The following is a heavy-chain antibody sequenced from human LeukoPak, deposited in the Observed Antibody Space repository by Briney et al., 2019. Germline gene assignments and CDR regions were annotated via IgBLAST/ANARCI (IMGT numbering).Heavy chain of an antibody. CDR2: ISYDGNNK. J-gene: IGHJ4*02. CDR3: ARDASIVGAGFQF. D-gene: IGHD1-26*01. CDR1: GFTFVSYA. Sequence: GGSLRLTCAASGFTFVSYASHWVRQAPGQGLEWVAVISYDGNNKDYADSDKGRFTISRDNSKNTLYLQMNSLRAEDTAVYYCARDASIVGAGFQFWGQGTLVSVSS. V-gene: IGHV3-30-3*01.